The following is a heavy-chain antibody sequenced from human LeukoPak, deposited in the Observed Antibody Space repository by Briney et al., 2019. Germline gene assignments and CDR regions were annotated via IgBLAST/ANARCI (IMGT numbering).Heavy chain of an antibody. CDR1: GGSISSSSYY. CDR3: ARDASSYYYGSGSYPFDY. D-gene: IGHD3-10*01. CDR2: IYYSGST. J-gene: IGHJ4*02. V-gene: IGHV4-39*07. Sequence: PSQTLSLTCTVSGGSISSSSYYWGWIRQPPGKGLEWIGSIYYSGSTYYNPSLKSRVTISVDTSKNQFSLKLSSVTAADTAVYYCARDASSYYYGSGSYPFDYWGQGTLVTVSS.